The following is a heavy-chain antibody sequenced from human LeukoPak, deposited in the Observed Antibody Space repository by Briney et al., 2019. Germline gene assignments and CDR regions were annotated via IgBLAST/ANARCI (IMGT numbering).Heavy chain of an antibody. CDR1: GFTFSDYY. Sequence: GGSLRLSCAASGFTFSDYYMSWIRQAPGKGLEWVSYISSSGSTIYYADSVKGRFTISRDNAKNSLYLQMNSLRAEDTAVYYCARSSGWYETYNAFDIWGQGTMVTVSS. J-gene: IGHJ3*02. V-gene: IGHV3-11*01. CDR3: ARSSGWYETYNAFDI. CDR2: ISSSGSTI. D-gene: IGHD6-19*01.